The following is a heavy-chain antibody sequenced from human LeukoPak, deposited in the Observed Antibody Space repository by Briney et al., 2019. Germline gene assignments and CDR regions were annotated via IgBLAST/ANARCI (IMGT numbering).Heavy chain of an antibody. CDR2: IYYSGST. J-gene: IGHJ6*03. V-gene: IGHV4-39*01. Sequence: SETLSLTCTVSGGSISSYYWGWIRQPPGKGLEWIGSIYYSGSTYYNPSLKSRVTISVDTSKNQFSLKLSSVTAADTAVYYCARQADYYYYMDVWGKGTTVTISS. CDR3: ARQADYYYYMDV. CDR1: GGSISSYY.